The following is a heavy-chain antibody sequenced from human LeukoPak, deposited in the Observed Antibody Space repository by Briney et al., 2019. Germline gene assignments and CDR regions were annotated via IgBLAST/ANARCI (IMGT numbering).Heavy chain of an antibody. D-gene: IGHD2-2*01. Sequence: GASVKVSCKASGYAFTSYDINWVRQATGQGLEWMGWMNPNSGNTGYAQKFQGGVTMTRNTSISTAYMELSSLRSEDTAVYYCARADIVVVPAAIAPSFQHRGQGTLVTVSS. CDR2: MNPNSGNT. J-gene: IGHJ1*01. CDR3: ARADIVVVPAAIAPSFQH. V-gene: IGHV1-8*01. CDR1: GYAFTSYD.